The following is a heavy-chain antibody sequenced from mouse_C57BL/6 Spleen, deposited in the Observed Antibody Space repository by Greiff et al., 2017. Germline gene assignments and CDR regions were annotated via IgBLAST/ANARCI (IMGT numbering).Heavy chain of an antibody. Sequence: EVMLVESGGGLVQPGGSLKFSCAASGFTFSDYGMAWVRQAPRKGPEWVTFISNLADSIYYADTVTGRFTIFRENAKNTLYLEMSSLRSEDTAMYYCATYEYGGGFAYWGQGTLVTVSA. D-gene: IGHD2-4*01. V-gene: IGHV5-15*01. CDR2: ISNLADSI. J-gene: IGHJ3*01. CDR3: ATYEYGGGFAY. CDR1: GFTFSDYG.